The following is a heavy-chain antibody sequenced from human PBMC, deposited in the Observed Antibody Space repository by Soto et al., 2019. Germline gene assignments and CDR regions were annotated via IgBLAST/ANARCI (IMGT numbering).Heavy chain of an antibody. CDR2: IYHSGST. D-gene: IGHD3-10*01. CDR3: ASRRPYYYGSGSYYPPVEFGY. V-gene: IGHV4-4*02. CDR1: GGSISSSNW. Sequence: SETLSLTCAVSGGSISSSNWWSWVRQPPGKGLEWIGEIYHSGSTNYNPSLKSRVTISVDKSKNQFSLKLSSVTAADTAVYYCASRRPYYYGSGSYYPPVEFGYWGQGTLVTVSS. J-gene: IGHJ4*02.